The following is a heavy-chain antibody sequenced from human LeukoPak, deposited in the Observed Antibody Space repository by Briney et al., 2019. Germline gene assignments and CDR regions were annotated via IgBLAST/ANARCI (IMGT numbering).Heavy chain of an antibody. CDR2: ISGSGGST. D-gene: IGHD3-3*01. V-gene: IGHV3-23*01. CDR3: AKPSTYYDFWSGYPYFDY. J-gene: IGHJ4*02. Sequence: GGSLRLSCAASGFTFSSYAMSWVRQAPGKGLEWVSAISGSGGSTYYADSVKGRFTISRDNSKNTLYLQMNSLRAEDTAVYYCAKPSTYYDFWSGYPYFDYWGQGTLVTVSS. CDR1: GFTFSSYA.